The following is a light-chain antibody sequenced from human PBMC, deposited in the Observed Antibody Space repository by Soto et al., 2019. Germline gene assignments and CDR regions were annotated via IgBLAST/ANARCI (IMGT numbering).Light chain of an antibody. J-gene: IGKJ5*01. CDR2: GAS. CDR1: QSINRK. Sequence: IEMTQSPSTLSVSPGERACLSWRASQSINRKLAWYQQKPGQSPRLLIFGASTRATGIPDRFSGSGSGTEFSLTISNLQSEDFAVYFCQQYNNWPPITFGLGTRLEIK. V-gene: IGKV3-15*01. CDR3: QQYNNWPPIT.